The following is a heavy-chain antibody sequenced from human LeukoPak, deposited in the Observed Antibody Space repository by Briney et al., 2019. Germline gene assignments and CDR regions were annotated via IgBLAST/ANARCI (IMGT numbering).Heavy chain of an antibody. CDR1: GYTFTSYG. CDR3: ARAISTVIHP. CDR2: IIPILGIA. Sequence: ASVKVSCKASGYTFTSYGISWVRQAPGQGLEWMGRIIPILGIANYAQKFQGRVTITADKSTSTAYMELSSLRSEDTAVYYCARAISTVIHPWGQGTLVTVSS. J-gene: IGHJ5*02. V-gene: IGHV1-69*04. D-gene: IGHD2-21*01.